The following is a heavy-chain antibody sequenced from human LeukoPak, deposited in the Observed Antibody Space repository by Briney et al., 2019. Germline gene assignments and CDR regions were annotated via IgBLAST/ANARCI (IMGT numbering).Heavy chain of an antibody. Sequence: GGSLRLSCAASGFTFSSYEMNWVRQAPGKGLEWASYISSSGSTIYYADSVKGRFTISRDNAKNSLYLQMNSLRAEDTAVYYCAKSQYGDYAVVDYWGQGTLVTVSS. CDR1: GFTFSSYE. CDR3: AKSQYGDYAVVDY. CDR2: ISSSGSTI. J-gene: IGHJ4*02. D-gene: IGHD4-17*01. V-gene: IGHV3-48*03.